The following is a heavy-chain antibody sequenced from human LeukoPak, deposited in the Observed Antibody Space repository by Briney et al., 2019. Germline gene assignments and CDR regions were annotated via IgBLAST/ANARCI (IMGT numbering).Heavy chain of an antibody. CDR1: GFTFSSYA. D-gene: IGHD3-9*01. Sequence: GGSVRLSCAASGFTFSSYAMSWVRQAPGKGLEWVSSISGSDGSTYYADSVKRRFTISRDNSKNTLYLQLNSLRAEDTAIYYCAKWGDYDVLTGYYDSDYWGQGTLVTVSS. CDR3: AKWGDYDVLTGYYDSDY. J-gene: IGHJ4*02. CDR2: ISGSDGST. V-gene: IGHV3-23*01.